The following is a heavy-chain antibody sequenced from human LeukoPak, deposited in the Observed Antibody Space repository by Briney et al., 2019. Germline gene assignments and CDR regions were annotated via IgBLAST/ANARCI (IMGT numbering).Heavy chain of an antibody. CDR2: ISSSGNTI. CDR1: GFTFSSYS. J-gene: IGHJ4*02. CDR3: ARLRGYSYGYGVY. D-gene: IGHD5-18*01. V-gene: IGHV3-48*04. Sequence: GGSLRLPCAASGFTFSSYSMNWVRQAPGKGLEWVSYISSSGNTIDYADSVKGRFTISRDNAKNSLYLQMVSLRAEDTAVYYCARLRGYSYGYGVYWGQGTLATVSS.